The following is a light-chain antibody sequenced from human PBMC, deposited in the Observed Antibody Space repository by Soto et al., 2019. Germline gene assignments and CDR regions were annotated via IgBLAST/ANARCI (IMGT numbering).Light chain of an antibody. J-gene: IGKJ3*01. V-gene: IGKV1-27*01. CDR2: ATS. Sequence: DIQMTQAPSSLSASVGXRVTITCRASQGINHYLAWFQQKPGKVPKLLIYATSTLQSGVPSRFSGSGFGTDFTLTISSLQPEDVATYYCQKHNSAPLFFGPGTKVYIK. CDR3: QKHNSAPLF. CDR1: QGINHY.